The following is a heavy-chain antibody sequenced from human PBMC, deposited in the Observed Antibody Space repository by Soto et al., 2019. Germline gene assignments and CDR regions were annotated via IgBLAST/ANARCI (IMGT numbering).Heavy chain of an antibody. Sequence: QVQLVESGGGVVQPGRSLRLSCAASGFTFSSYGMHWVRQAPGKGLEWVAVISYDGSNKYYADSVKGRFTISRDNSKNTLYLQMNSLRAEDTAVYYCAKDYGTTVTSFDYWGQGTLVTVSS. J-gene: IGHJ4*02. V-gene: IGHV3-30*18. D-gene: IGHD4-17*01. CDR3: AKDYGTTVTSFDY. CDR1: GFTFSSYG. CDR2: ISYDGSNK.